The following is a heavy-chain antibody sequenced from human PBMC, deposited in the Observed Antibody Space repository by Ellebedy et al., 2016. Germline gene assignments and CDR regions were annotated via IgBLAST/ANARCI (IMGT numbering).Heavy chain of an antibody. V-gene: IGHV3-9*02. CDR3: AKDQGVGATRRNYGMDV. Sequence: GGSLRLSCAASGFTSTDHAMHWVRQAPGKGLEWVSGIFWNSDGPDYADSVKGRFTISRDNSKNTLYLQMNSLRAEDTAVYYCAKDQGVGATRRNYGMDVWGQGTTVTVSS. CDR2: IFWNSDGP. J-gene: IGHJ6*02. D-gene: IGHD1-26*01. CDR1: GFTSTDHA.